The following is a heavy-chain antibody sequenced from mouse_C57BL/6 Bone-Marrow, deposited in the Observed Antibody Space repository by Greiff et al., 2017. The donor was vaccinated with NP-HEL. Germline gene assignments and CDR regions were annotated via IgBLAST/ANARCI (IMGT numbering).Heavy chain of an antibody. CDR2: IWGDGST. V-gene: IGHV2-3*01. J-gene: IGHJ3*01. CDR1: GFSLTSYG. CDR3: AKNGGDDVWFVY. D-gene: IGHD2-2*01. Sequence: VHLVESGPGLVAPSQSLSITCTVSGFSLTSYGVSWVRQPPGKGLEWLGVIWGDGSTNYHSALISRLSISKDNSRRQMFLKLNSLQTDDTATYYCAKNGGDDVWFVYWGQGTLVTVSA.